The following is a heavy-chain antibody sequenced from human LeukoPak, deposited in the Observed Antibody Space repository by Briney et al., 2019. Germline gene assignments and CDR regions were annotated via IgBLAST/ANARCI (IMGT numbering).Heavy chain of an antibody. CDR3: ARQYNSGSFDP. D-gene: IGHD6-19*01. CDR2: IYYSGTT. Sequence: PSETLSLTCTVSGGSIIISTYYWGWIRQPPGKGLEWIGSIYYSGTTSYNPSLKSRVTISVDASKNQFSLKLTSVTAADTAVYYCARQYNSGSFDPWGRGTLVTVSS. J-gene: IGHJ5*02. V-gene: IGHV4-39*01. CDR1: GGSIIISTYY.